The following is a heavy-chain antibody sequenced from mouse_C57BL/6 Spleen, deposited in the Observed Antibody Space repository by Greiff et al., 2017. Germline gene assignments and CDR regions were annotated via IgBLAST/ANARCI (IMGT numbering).Heavy chain of an antibody. CDR3: TTSEIDY. CDR1: GFNIKDDY. CDR2: IDPENGDT. J-gene: IGHJ2*01. V-gene: IGHV14-4*01. Sequence: EVKLVESGAELVRPGASVKLSCTASGFNIKDDYMHWVKQRPEQGLEWIGWIDPENGDTEYASKFQGKATITADTSSNTAYLQLSSLTSEDTAVYYCTTSEIDYWGQGTTLTVSS.